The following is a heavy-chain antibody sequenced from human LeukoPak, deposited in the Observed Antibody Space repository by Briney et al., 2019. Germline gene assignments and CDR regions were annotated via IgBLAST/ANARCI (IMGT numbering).Heavy chain of an antibody. J-gene: IGHJ3*02. CDR2: IRSKPNNYAT. Sequence: GRSLRLSCAASGFTFSTYGMHWVRQASGKGLQWVGHIRSKPNNYATAYAASVKGRFTISRDDSKNTAYLQMSSLKTEDTAVYYCTGHVFPQRGAFDIWGQGTMVTVSS. D-gene: IGHD2-21*01. CDR3: TGHVFPQRGAFDI. V-gene: IGHV3-73*01. CDR1: GFTFSTYG.